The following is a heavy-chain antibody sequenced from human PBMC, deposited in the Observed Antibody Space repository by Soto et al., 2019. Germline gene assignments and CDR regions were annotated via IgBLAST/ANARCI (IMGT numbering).Heavy chain of an antibody. J-gene: IGHJ4*02. V-gene: IGHV3-23*01. D-gene: IGHD3-22*01. CDR2: ISPNGDST. Sequence: GGSLRLSCAASGFTFNNYAMNWVRQAPGRGLEWVSIISPNGDSTYYADSVKGRFTISRDNSKNTLYLQMNSLRAEDTAVYYCAKAPTYYYDSSGSAGGQGTLVTVSS. CDR1: GFTFNNYA. CDR3: AKAPTYYYDSSGSA.